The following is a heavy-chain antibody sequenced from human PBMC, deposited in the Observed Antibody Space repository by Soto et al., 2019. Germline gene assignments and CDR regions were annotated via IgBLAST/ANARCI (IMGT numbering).Heavy chain of an antibody. Sequence: GGSLRLSCAASGFTFSNAWMSWVRQAPGKGLEWVGRIKSKTDGGTTDYAAPVKGRFTISRDDSKNTLYLQMNSLRTEDTAVYYCTTDLPVLRFLEWLSPNFDYWGQGTLVTVSS. CDR2: IKSKTDGGTT. J-gene: IGHJ4*02. V-gene: IGHV3-15*01. D-gene: IGHD3-3*01. CDR3: TTDLPVLRFLEWLSPNFDY. CDR1: GFTFSNAW.